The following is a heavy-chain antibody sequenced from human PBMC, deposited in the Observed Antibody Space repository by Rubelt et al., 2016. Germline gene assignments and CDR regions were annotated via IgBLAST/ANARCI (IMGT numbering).Heavy chain of an antibody. CDR2: IYYSGST. CDR3: ARGYDDYGSGRGDAVDI. V-gene: IGHV4-39*01. Sequence: QLQLQESGPGLVKPSETLSLTCTVSGGSISSSSYYWGWIRQPPGKGLEWIGGIYYSGSTYYNPSLKSRVTRSVDTSKNQFSLKLSSVAAAGTAVYYCARGYDDYGSGRGDAVDIWGQGTMVTVSS. D-gene: IGHD3-10*01. J-gene: IGHJ3*02. CDR1: GGSISSSSYY.